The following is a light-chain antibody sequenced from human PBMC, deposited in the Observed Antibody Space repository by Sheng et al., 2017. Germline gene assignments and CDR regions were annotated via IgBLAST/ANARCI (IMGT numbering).Light chain of an antibody. V-gene: IGLV2-8*01. CDR2: EVT. CDR1: SSDIGDYNY. J-gene: IGLJ1*01. Sequence: QSALTQPPSASGSPGQSISISCTGSSSDIGDYNYVSWYQQHPGKAPKVVIYEVTKRPSGVPDRFSGSKSGKTASLTVSGLQSEDEADYYCQSYDSSLSGSVFGTGTKVTVL. CDR3: QSYDSSLSGSV.